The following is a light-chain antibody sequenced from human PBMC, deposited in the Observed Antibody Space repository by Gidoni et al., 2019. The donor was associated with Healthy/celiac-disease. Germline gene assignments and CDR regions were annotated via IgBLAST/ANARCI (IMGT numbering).Light chain of an antibody. Sequence: DIQLTQSPSFLSASVGDRVTITCRASQGISSYLAWYQQKPGKAPKLLIYAASTLQSGVPSRFSGSGSGTEFTITISSLQPEDVATYYCQQLNSYPRFTFGPGTKVDIK. CDR1: QGISSY. V-gene: IGKV1-9*01. CDR3: QQLNSYPRFT. J-gene: IGKJ3*01. CDR2: AAS.